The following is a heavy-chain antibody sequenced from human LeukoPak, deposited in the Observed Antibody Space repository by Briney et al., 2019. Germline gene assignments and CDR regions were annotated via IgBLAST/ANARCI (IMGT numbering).Heavy chain of an antibody. CDR2: ISSSSSYI. V-gene: IGHV3-21*01. CDR1: GFTFSNYS. D-gene: IGHD2-2*01. J-gene: IGHJ4*02. CDR3: APWDIVVVPAAQAGY. Sequence: GGSLRLSCAASGFTFSNYSMNWVRQAPGKGLGWVSSISSSSSYIYYADSVKGRFTISRDNAKNSLHLQMNSLRAEDTAVYYCAPWDIVVVPAAQAGYWGQGTLVTVSS.